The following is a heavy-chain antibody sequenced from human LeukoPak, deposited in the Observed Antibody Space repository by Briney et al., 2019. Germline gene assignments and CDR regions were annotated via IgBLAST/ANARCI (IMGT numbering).Heavy chain of an antibody. J-gene: IGHJ4*02. CDR3: AKDQLYGDYSDY. Sequence: PGGSLRLSCGASGFTFSSYAMSWVRQAPGKGLEWVSSISDSGGRTYYADSMKGRFTISRDNSKNTLYVQMNSLRAEDTAVYYCAKDQLYGDYSDYWGQGTLVTVSS. CDR2: ISDSGGRT. V-gene: IGHV3-23*01. CDR1: GFTFSSYA. D-gene: IGHD4-17*01.